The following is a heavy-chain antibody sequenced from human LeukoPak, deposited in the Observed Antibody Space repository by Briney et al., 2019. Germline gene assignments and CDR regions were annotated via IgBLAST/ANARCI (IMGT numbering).Heavy chain of an antibody. Sequence: PGGSLRLSCAASGFTFSSYEMNWVRQVPGKGLEWVSYISSSNSPTYYADSVKGRFTISRDNSRNTLYLQMNSLRAEDTAVYYCATAGRLSYYFDYWGQGTLVTVSS. CDR1: GFTFSSYE. D-gene: IGHD6-6*01. CDR2: ISSSNSPT. CDR3: ATAGRLSYYFDY. V-gene: IGHV3-48*03. J-gene: IGHJ4*02.